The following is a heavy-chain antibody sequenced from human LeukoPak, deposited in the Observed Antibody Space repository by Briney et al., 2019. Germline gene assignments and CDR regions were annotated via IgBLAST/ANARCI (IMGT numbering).Heavy chain of an antibody. Sequence: SETLSLTCTVSGGXISSSSYYWGWIRQPPGRGLEWIGTIYYSGSTYYNPSLKSRVTISVDTSKNQFSLKLSSVNAADTAVYYCARQGSGNYLSPVNYWGQGTLVTASS. V-gene: IGHV4-39*01. D-gene: IGHD1-26*01. CDR3: ARQGSGNYLSPVNY. CDR1: GGXISSSSYY. CDR2: IYYSGST. J-gene: IGHJ4*02.